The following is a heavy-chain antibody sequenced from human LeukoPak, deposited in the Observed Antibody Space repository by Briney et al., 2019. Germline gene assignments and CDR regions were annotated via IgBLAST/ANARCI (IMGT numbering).Heavy chain of an antibody. CDR3: ARPPYGGNSGLDY. D-gene: IGHD4-23*01. CDR1: GFTFSSYS. J-gene: IGHJ4*02. Sequence: GGSLRLSCAASGFTFSSYSMNWVRQAPGKGLEWVSSISSSSSYIYYADSVKGRFTISRDNAKNSLYLQMNSLRAEDTAVYYCARPPYGGNSGLDYWGQGTLVTVSS. CDR2: ISSSSSYI. V-gene: IGHV3-21*01.